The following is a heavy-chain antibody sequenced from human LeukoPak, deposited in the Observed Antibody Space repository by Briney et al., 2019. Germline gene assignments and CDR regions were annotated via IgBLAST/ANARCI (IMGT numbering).Heavy chain of an antibody. CDR2: INAGNGNT. CDR3: ARVSGELGGMDV. Sequence: ASVKVSCTASGYTFTSYAMHWVRQAPGQRLEWMGWINAGNGNTKYSQKFQGRVTITRDTSASTAYMELSSLRSEDTAVYYCARVSGELGGMDVWGQGTTVTVSS. J-gene: IGHJ6*02. V-gene: IGHV1-3*01. D-gene: IGHD3-10*01. CDR1: GYTFTSYA.